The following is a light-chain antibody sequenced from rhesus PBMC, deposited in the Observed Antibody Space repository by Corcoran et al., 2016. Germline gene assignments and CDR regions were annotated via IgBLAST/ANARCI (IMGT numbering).Light chain of an antibody. CDR1: QDISSW. Sequence: DIQMTQSPSSLTASVGDKVIITCRVSQDISSWLAWYQPEPGKAPNLLIYKDYSLQSGVPSRFSVSGSGTDFTMTISSLQPEDFATYYCLQYNSSPGTFGPGTKVEIK. CDR2: KDY. CDR3: LQYNSSPGT. V-gene: IGKV1-21*01. J-gene: IGKJ1*01.